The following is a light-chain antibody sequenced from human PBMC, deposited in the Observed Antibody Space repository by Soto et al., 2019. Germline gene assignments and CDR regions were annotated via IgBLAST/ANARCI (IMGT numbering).Light chain of an antibody. J-gene: IGKJ5*01. V-gene: IGKV1-9*01. CDR1: QGLSSD. CDR3: QQLNSYPIT. Sequence: DIQLTQSPSFLSASVGDRVTITCRASQGLSSDLAWYQQKPGKAPKLLIYAASTLQSGVPSRFSGSGSGTEFNLTISSLQPEDFATYSCQQLNSYPITFGQGTRLEIK. CDR2: AAS.